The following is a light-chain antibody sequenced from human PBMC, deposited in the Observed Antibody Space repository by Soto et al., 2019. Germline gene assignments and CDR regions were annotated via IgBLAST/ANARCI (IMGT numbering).Light chain of an antibody. CDR2: DTS. J-gene: IGLJ2*01. Sequence: QAVVTQEPSLTVSPGGRVTLTCGSSTRAVTSGHYPYWFQQKPGQAPRTLIYDTSNKHSWTPARFSGSLLGGKAALTLSGAQPEDEADYYCLLHYSDSLAFGGGTKLTVL. V-gene: IGLV7-46*01. CDR1: TRAVTSGHY. CDR3: LLHYSDSLA.